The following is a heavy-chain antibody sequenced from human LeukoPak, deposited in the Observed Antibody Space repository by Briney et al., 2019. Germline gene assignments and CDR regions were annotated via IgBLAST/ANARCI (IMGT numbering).Heavy chain of an antibody. Sequence: PSETLSLTCAVYGGSFSGYYWSWIRQPPGKGLEWIGELNHSGSTNYNPSLKSRVTISVDTSKNQFSLKLSSVTAADTAVYYCASSTIQLWLGHYYYMDVWGKGTTVTVSS. CDR2: LNHSGST. CDR1: GGSFSGYY. J-gene: IGHJ6*03. V-gene: IGHV4-34*01. D-gene: IGHD5-18*01. CDR3: ASSTIQLWLGHYYYMDV.